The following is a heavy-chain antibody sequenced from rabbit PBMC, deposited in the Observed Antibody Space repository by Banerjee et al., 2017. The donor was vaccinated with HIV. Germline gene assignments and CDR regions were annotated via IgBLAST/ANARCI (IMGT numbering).Heavy chain of an antibody. CDR2: IDASSSGTT. CDR1: GIDFSSYA. V-gene: IGHV1S45*01. CDR3: ARDLAGVIGWNFNL. D-gene: IGHD4-1*01. Sequence: QEQLVESGGGLVTLGGSLKLSCMASGIDFSSYAISWVRQAPGKGLEWIGCIDASSSGTTYYASWAKGRFTISKTSSTTVTLQMTSLTAADTASYFCARDLAGVIGWNFNLWGQGTLVTVS. J-gene: IGHJ4*01.